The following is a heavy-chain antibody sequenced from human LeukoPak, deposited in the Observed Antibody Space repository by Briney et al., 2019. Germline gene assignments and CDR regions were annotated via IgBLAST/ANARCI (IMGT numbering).Heavy chain of an antibody. Sequence: SETLSLTCTVSGGSITSTSYYWSWIRQPPGKGLEWIGYIYYSGSTNYNPSLKSRVTISVDTSKNQFSLKLSSVTAADTAVYYCARAEWELPYFDYWGQGTLVTVSS. V-gene: IGHV4-61*01. CDR1: GGSITSTSYY. J-gene: IGHJ4*02. CDR3: ARAEWELPYFDY. CDR2: IYYSGST. D-gene: IGHD1-26*01.